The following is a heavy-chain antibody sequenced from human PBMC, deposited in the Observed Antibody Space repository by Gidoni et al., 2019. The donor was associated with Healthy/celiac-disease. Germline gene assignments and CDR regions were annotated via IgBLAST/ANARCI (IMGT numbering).Heavy chain of an antibody. CDR1: EFPFSSYW. CDR3: ARVTVPAAPELDY. J-gene: IGHJ4*02. CDR2: INRDGSST. V-gene: IGHV3-74*01. Sequence: EVQLVESGGGLVQPGGSLRLSCAAYEFPFSSYWLHWVRQAQGKGLVWVSRINRDGSSTSYADSVKGRFTISRDNAKNTLYLKMNSLRAEDTAVYYCARVTVPAAPELDYWGQGTLVTVSS. D-gene: IGHD2-2*01.